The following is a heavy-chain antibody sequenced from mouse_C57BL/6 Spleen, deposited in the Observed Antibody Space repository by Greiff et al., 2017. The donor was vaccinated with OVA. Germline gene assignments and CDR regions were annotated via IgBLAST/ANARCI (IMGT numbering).Heavy chain of an antibody. D-gene: IGHD1-2*01. CDR1: GYSFTGYY. V-gene: IGHV1-42*01. Sequence: EVQGVESGPELVKPGASVKISCKASGYSFTGYYMNWVKQSPEKSLEWIGEINPSTGGTTYNQKFKAKATLTVDKSSSTAYMQLKSLTSEDSAVYYCARGRDYYGLDYWGQGTTLTVSS. J-gene: IGHJ2*01. CDR2: INPSTGGT. CDR3: ARGRDYYGLDY.